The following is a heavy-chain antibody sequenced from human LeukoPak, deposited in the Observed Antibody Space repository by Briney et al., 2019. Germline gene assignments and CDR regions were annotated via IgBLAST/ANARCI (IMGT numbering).Heavy chain of an antibody. Sequence: GSLRLSCAASGFTFSSYAMSWVRQAPGKGLEWVSAISGSGGSTYYADSVKGRFTISRDNSKNTLYLQMNSLRAEDTAVYYCARDLSYSSSWSVYYYYGMDVWGQGTTVTVSS. V-gene: IGHV3-23*01. CDR1: GFTFSSYA. CDR2: ISGSGGST. CDR3: ARDLSYSSSWSVYYYYGMDV. J-gene: IGHJ6*02. D-gene: IGHD6-13*01.